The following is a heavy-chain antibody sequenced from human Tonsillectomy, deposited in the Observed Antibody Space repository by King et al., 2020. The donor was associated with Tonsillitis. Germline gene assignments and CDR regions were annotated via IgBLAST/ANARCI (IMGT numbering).Heavy chain of an antibody. CDR3: ARNSSDPKFYYYYYMDV. V-gene: IGHV3-7*04. J-gene: IGHJ6*03. CDR1: GFTFCHYW. D-gene: IGHD3-22*01. CDR2: IKQDGREK. Sequence: VQLVESGGGLVRPGGSLRLSFAASGFTFCHYWMSWVRLAPGKGLEVGANIKQDGREKYYVDFLKGRFTNSRDNAKNSLYLQMNSLRAEDTAVYYCARNSSDPKFYYYYYMDVWGKGTTVTVSS.